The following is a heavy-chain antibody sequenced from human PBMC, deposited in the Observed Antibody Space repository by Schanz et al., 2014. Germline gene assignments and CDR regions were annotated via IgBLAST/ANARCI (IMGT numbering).Heavy chain of an antibody. CDR2: IIPILGIA. J-gene: IGHJ4*02. D-gene: IGHD3-22*01. Sequence: QILLVQSGAEVKKPGSSVKVSCKASGCTFSSYSISWVRQAPGQGLEWMGRIIPILGIANYAQKFQGRVTNTADKSTSTAYMDLSSLRPEDTAVYYCARSNYYDNSDYYNSFDYWGQGTLVTVSS. CDR3: ARSNYYDNSDYYNSFDY. V-gene: IGHV1-69*02. CDR1: GCTFSSYS.